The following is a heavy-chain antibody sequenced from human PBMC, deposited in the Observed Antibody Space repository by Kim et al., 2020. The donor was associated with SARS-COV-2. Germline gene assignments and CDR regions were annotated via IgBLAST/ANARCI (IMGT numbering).Heavy chain of an antibody. CDR3: ARSIFGVVIILEWFDP. Sequence: ASVKVSCKASGYTFTSYAMNWVRQAPGQGLEWMGWINTNTGNPTYAQGFTGRFVFSLDTSVSTAYLQISSLKAEDTAVYYCARSIFGVVIILEWFDPWGQGTLVTVSS. D-gene: IGHD3-3*01. CDR2: INTNTGNP. V-gene: IGHV7-4-1*02. CDR1: GYTFTSYA. J-gene: IGHJ5*02.